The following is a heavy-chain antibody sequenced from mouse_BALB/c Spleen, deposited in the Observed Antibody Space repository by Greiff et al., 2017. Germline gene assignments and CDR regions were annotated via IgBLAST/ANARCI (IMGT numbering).Heavy chain of an antibody. Sequence: QVQLQQSGAELARPGASVKLSCKASGYTFTSYWMQWVKQRPGRGLEWIGAIYPGDGDTRYTQKFKGKATLTADKSSSTAYMQLSSLASEDSAVYYCARGLEDYWGQGTSVTVSS. J-gene: IGHJ4*01. D-gene: IGHD2-13*01. CDR3: ARGLEDY. V-gene: IGHV1-87*01. CDR1: GYTFTSYW. CDR2: IYPGDGDT.